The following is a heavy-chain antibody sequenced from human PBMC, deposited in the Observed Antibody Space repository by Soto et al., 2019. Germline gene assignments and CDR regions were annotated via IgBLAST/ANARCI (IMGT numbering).Heavy chain of an antibody. CDR3: AKDRVAMATIHEVVDY. D-gene: IGHD2-21*01. V-gene: IGHV1-3*01. Sequence: ASVKVSCKASGYTFTSYAMHWVRQAPGQRLEWMGWINAGNGNTKYSQKFQGRVTITRDNSKNTLYLQMNSLRAEDTAVYYCAKDRVAMATIHEVVDYWGQGTLVTVSS. CDR1: GYTFTSYA. J-gene: IGHJ4*02. CDR2: INAGNGNT.